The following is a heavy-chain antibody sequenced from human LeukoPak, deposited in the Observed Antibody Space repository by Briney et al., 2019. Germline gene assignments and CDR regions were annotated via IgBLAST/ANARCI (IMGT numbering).Heavy chain of an antibody. CDR3: AKDGPQWGSYFDF. CDR2: ISGGADII. J-gene: IGHJ4*02. CDR1: GFTFSSYG. D-gene: IGHD1-26*01. V-gene: IGHV3-23*01. Sequence: GGSLRLSCAASGFTFSSYGMHWVRQAPGKGLEWVSSISGGADIINYADSVKGRFTISRDNYRNTVYLQMNSLRVDDTAVYYCAKDGPQWGSYFDFWGQGTLVTVSS.